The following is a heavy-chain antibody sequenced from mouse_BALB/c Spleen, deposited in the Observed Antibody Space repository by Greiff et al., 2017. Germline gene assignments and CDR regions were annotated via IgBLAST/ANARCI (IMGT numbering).Heavy chain of an antibody. CDR2: ILPGSGST. D-gene: IGHD2-4*01. Sequence: GHLQQSGAELMKPGASVKISCKATGYTFSSYWIEWVKQRPGHGLEWIGEILPGSGSTNYNEKFKGKATFTADTSSNTAYMQLSSLTSEDSAVYYCARGLRRDYWGQGTTLTVSS. V-gene: IGHV1-9*01. CDR3: ARGLRRDY. CDR1: GYTFSSYW. J-gene: IGHJ2*01.